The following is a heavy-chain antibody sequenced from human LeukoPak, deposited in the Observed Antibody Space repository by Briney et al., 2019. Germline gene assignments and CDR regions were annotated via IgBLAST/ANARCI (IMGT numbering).Heavy chain of an antibody. J-gene: IGHJ6*02. CDR3: ARSQYYYDSGGLYYYYGMDA. Sequence: GESLRISCKGSGYSFTSYWIAWVRQMPGKGLEWMGIIYPGDSATRYSPSFQGQVTISADKSISTAYLQWSSLKASGTAMYYCARSQYYYDSGGLYYYYGMDAWGQGTTVTVSS. D-gene: IGHD3-10*01. CDR1: GYSFTSYW. V-gene: IGHV5-51*01. CDR2: IYPGDSAT.